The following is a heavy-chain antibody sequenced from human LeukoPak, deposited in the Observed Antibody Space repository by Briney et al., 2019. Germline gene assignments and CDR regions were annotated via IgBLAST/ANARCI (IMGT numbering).Heavy chain of an antibody. CDR1: GGSISSGGYY. V-gene: IGHV4-31*03. D-gene: IGHD6-6*01. CDR2: IYYSGST. CDR3: ARIAARTKNWFDP. J-gene: IGHJ5*02. Sequence: PSQTLSLTCTVSGGSISSGGYYWSWIRQHPGKGLEWIGYIYYSGSTYYNPSLKSRVTISVDTSKNQFSLKLSSVTAADTAVYYCARIAARTKNWFDPWGQGTLVTVSS.